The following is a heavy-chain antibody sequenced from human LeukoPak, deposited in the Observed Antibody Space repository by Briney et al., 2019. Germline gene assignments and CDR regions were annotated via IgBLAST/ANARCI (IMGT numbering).Heavy chain of an antibody. CDR1: GFTFSSYA. V-gene: IGHV3-23*01. CDR2: ISGSGGST. J-gene: IGHJ4*02. CDR3: TTRLQHHFDY. Sequence: GGSLRLSCAASGFTFSSYAMSWVRQAPGKGPEWVSAISGSGGSTYYADSVKGRFTISRDNSKNTVYLQMDSLRAEDTAVYYCTTRLQHHFDYWGQGTQVTVPS. D-gene: IGHD2-15*01.